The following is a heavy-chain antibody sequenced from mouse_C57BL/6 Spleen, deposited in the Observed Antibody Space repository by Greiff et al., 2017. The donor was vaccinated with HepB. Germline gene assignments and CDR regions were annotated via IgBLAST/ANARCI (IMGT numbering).Heavy chain of an antibody. D-gene: IGHD1-1*01. CDR2: IYPGDGDT. Sequence: QVQLQQSGAELVKPGASVKISCKASGYAFSSYWMNWVKQRPGKGLEWIGQIYPGDGDTNYNGKFKGKATLTADKSSSTAYMQLSSLTSEDSAVYFCAVYYYGSSYDYFDYWGQGTTLTVSS. J-gene: IGHJ2*01. CDR3: AVYYYGSSYDYFDY. V-gene: IGHV1-80*01. CDR1: GYAFSSYW.